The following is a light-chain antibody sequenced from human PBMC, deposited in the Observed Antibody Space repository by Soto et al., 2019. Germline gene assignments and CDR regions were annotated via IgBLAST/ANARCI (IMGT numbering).Light chain of an antibody. CDR1: SSDVGGYDY. CDR3: SSYRDTSKLV. Sequence: QSALTQPASVSASPGQSITISCSGSSSDVGGYDYVSWYQQHPGKAPKLVIYEVNNRPSGVSDRFSGSKSGNTASLTISGVQAADEADYYCSSYRDTSKLVFGPGTKVTVL. V-gene: IGLV2-14*01. CDR2: EVN. J-gene: IGLJ1*01.